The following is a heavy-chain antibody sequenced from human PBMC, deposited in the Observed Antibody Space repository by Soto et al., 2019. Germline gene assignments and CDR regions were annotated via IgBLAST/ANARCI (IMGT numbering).Heavy chain of an antibody. Sequence: QVQLVQSGAEVKKPGSSVKVSCKASGGTFSNYAISWVRQAPGQGLEWRGGIIPISGTAHYGQKYQGRVTITAGESTSTAYMQLSTLRSEDTAVYYCARSQGSSTSLEIYYYYYYGMDVWGQGTTVTVSS. D-gene: IGHD2-2*01. CDR1: GGTFSNYA. J-gene: IGHJ6*02. CDR3: ARSQGSSTSLEIYYYYYYGMDV. V-gene: IGHV1-69*01. CDR2: IIPISGTA.